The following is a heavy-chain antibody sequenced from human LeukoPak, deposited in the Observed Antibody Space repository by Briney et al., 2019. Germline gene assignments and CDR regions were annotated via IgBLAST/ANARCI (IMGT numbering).Heavy chain of an antibody. D-gene: IGHD3-10*01. CDR2: ISYDGSNK. V-gene: IGHV3-30*03. CDR3: ATYHTGGYYFDY. J-gene: IGHJ4*02. CDR1: GFTFSTYC. Sequence: GGSLRLSCAASGFTFSTYCMHWVRQAPGKGLEWVAVISYDGSNKYYADSVKGRFTISRDNSKNTLYLQMNSLRAEDTAVYYCATYHTGGYYFDYWGQGTLVTVSS.